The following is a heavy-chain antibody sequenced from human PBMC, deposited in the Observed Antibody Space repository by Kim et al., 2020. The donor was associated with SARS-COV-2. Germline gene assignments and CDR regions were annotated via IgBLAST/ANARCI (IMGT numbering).Heavy chain of an antibody. Sequence: YADSVKGRFTISRHNSKNTLYLQMNSLRAEDTAVYYCARGYYYDSSENDYWGQGTLVTVSS. CDR3: ARGYYYDSSENDY. D-gene: IGHD3-22*01. J-gene: IGHJ4*02. V-gene: IGHV3-53*04.